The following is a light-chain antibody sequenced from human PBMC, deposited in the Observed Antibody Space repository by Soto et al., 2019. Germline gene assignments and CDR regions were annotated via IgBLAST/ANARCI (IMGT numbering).Light chain of an antibody. CDR1: QHISNY. V-gene: IGKV1-33*01. CDR3: QPYDNLLLT. Sequence: DIQMTQSPSSLSASVGDRVTITCQASQHISNYLNWYQQKPGKAPMLLIYDASNLETGVPSRFSGSGYGTDFTFNISSLQPENIVVYYRQPYDNLLLTFVPGTKVDMK. J-gene: IGKJ3*01. CDR2: DAS.